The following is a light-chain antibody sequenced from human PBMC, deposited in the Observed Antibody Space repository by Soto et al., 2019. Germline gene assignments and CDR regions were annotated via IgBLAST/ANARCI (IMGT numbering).Light chain of an antibody. CDR3: QQSYSTPLT. CDR2: AAS. Sequence: DIQMTQSPSSLSASVGDRFTITCRASQSISSYLNWYQQTPGKAPKLMIYAASSLQSGVPSRFSGSGSGKDFTLTISSLQPEDFATYYCQQSYSTPLTFGGGTKVDIK. V-gene: IGKV1-39*01. J-gene: IGKJ4*01. CDR1: QSISSY.